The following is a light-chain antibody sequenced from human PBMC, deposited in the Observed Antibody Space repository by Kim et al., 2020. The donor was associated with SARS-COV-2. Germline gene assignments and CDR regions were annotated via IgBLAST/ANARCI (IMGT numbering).Light chain of an antibody. J-gene: IGKJ2*01. CDR1: HRIDSY. V-gene: IGKV1-39*01. CDR3: QRSYGAHA. Sequence: DIQMTQSPSSLSASVGDRVTITCRASHRIDSYLNSYQQKSEEAPKLLIYAASNLHSGVPSRFSGGGYGTDLTLTISSLQPEDFATYFCQRSYGAHAFGQGTKLEI. CDR2: AAS.